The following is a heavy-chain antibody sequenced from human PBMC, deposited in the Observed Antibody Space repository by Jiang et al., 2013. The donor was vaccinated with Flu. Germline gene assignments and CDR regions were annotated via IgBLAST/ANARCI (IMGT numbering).Heavy chain of an antibody. CDR1: GDSISSYY. V-gene: IGHV4-59*08. CDR2: FYFSGST. Sequence: GPGLVKPSETLSLTCTVSGDSISSYYWNWIRQPPGKGLEWIGYFYFSGSTNYNPSLKSRVTISVDTSKNQFSLKLSSVTAADTAVYYCARAYLYYFDYVGQGTLVTVSS. CDR3: ARAYLYYFDY. D-gene: IGHD2/OR15-2a*01. J-gene: IGHJ4*02.